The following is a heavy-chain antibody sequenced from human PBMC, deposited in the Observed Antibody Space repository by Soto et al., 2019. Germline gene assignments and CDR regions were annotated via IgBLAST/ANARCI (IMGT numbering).Heavy chain of an antibody. CDR3: ARSAMVRGGGWFDP. V-gene: IGHV3-23*01. CDR1: GFTFSSYA. D-gene: IGHD3-10*01. CDR2: ISGSGGIT. Sequence: EVQLLESGGGLVQPGGPLRLSCAASGFTFSSYAMSWVRQAPGKGLEWVSDISGSGGITYYADSVKGRFTISRDNSKNTLYLQMNSLRAEDTAVYYCARSAMVRGGGWFDPWGQGTLVTVSS. J-gene: IGHJ5*02.